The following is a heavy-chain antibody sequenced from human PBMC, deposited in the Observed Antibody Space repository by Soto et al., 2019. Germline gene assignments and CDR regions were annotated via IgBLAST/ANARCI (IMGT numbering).Heavy chain of an antibody. D-gene: IGHD6-13*01. CDR3: ARGSSSWLNYYYYGMDV. CDR2: TYYRSKWYN. Sequence: SETLSLTCAVYGGSFSGYYWSWIRQPPSRGLEWLGRTYYRSKWYNDYAVSVKSRITINPDTSKNQFSLQLNSVTPEDTAVYYCARGSSSWLNYYYYGMDVWGQGTTVTVSS. J-gene: IGHJ6*02. V-gene: IGHV6-1*01. CDR1: GGSFSGYY.